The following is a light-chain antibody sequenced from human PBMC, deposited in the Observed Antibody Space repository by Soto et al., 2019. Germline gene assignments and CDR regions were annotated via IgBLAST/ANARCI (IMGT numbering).Light chain of an antibody. CDR1: QSLSSY. V-gene: IGKV3-11*01. Sequence: EIVLTQSPATLSLSPGERATLSCRARQSLSSYLAWFQQKPGQAPRLLIYDASNRATGIPARFSGSGSGTDFTLTISSLEPEDFAVYYCQQRRDWPLTFGGGTKVEIK. J-gene: IGKJ4*01. CDR2: DAS. CDR3: QQRRDWPLT.